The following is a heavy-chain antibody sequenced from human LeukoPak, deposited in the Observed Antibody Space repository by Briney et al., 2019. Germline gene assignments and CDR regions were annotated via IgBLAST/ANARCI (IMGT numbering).Heavy chain of an antibody. Sequence: SETLSLTCTVSGGSISSSSYYWGWIRQPPGKGLEWIGSIYYSGSTNYNPSLKSRVTMSVDTSKNQFSLKLSSVTAADTAVYYCATDSGSYYMFEYFQHWGQGTLVTVSS. CDR2: IYYSGST. J-gene: IGHJ1*01. D-gene: IGHD1-26*01. V-gene: IGHV4-39*07. CDR1: GGSISSSSYY. CDR3: ATDSGSYYMFEYFQH.